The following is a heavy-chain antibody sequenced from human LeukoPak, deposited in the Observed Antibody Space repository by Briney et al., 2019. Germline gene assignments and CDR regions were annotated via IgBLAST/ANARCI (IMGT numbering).Heavy chain of an antibody. CDR1: GFTFSSHA. J-gene: IGHJ6*03. D-gene: IGHD1-1*01. CDR2: IRGSGDGA. Sequence: GGSLRLSCAASGFTFSSHAMTWVRQAPGKGLEWLSTIRGSGDGAFFADPVKGRFTISRDNSMNTLYLQMDSLRVEDTAIYYCAKDGHVQSYYYYMDVWGKGTTLTVSS. CDR3: AKDGHVQSYYYYMDV. V-gene: IGHV3-23*01.